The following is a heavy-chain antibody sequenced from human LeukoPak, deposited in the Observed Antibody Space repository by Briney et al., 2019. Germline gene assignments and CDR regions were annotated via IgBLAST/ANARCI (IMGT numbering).Heavy chain of an antibody. J-gene: IGHJ4*02. CDR3: ASQRWLRF. V-gene: IGHV3-33*03. Sequence: GGSLRLSCAASGFTFSGYGMHWVRQAPGKGLEWVAIIWYDGSNKYYADSVKGRFTISRDNAKNSLYLQMNSLRAEDTAVYYCASQRWLRFWGQGTLVTVSS. CDR1: GFTFSGYG. D-gene: IGHD5-24*01. CDR2: IWYDGSNK.